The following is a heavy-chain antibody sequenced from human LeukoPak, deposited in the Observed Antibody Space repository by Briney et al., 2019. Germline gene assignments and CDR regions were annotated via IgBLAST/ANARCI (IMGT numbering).Heavy chain of an antibody. CDR3: ARDSSSWTEPYGMDV. Sequence: ASVKVSCKASGYTFTSYDISWVRQAPGQGLEWMGWISAYNGNTNYAQKLQGRVTMTTDTSTSTAYMELRSLRSDDTAVYYCARDSSSWTEPYGMDVWGQGTTVTVSS. CDR2: ISAYNGNT. V-gene: IGHV1-18*01. CDR1: GYTFTSYD. J-gene: IGHJ6*02. D-gene: IGHD6-13*01.